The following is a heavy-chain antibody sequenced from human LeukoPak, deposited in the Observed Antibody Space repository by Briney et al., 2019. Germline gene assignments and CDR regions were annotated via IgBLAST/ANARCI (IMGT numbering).Heavy chain of an antibody. J-gene: IGHJ4*02. V-gene: IGHV3-23*01. CDR3: AKQTYYDFWSGYYYFDY. D-gene: IGHD3-3*01. CDR2: ISSSGSGGNT. Sequence: GGSLRLSCVASGVTLSNYAMSWARQAPGKGLEWVSGISSSGSGGNTYYADSVKGRFTISRDSSRNTLFLHMNTLRAEDTAVYYCAKQTYYDFWSGYYYFDYWGQGTLVTVSS. CDR1: GVTLSNYA.